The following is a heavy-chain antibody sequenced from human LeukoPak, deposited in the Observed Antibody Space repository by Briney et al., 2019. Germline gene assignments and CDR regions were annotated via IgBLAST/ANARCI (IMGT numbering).Heavy chain of an antibody. J-gene: IGHJ5*02. V-gene: IGHV1-2*02. Sequence: ASVKVSCKASGYTFTGYYMHWVRQAPGQGLEWMGWINPNSGGTKYAQKFQGRVTMTRDTSISTAYMELSRLRSDDTAVYYCARAWIQLWRGWFDPWGQGTLVTVSS. CDR2: INPNSGGT. CDR1: GYTFTGYY. D-gene: IGHD5-18*01. CDR3: ARAWIQLWRGWFDP.